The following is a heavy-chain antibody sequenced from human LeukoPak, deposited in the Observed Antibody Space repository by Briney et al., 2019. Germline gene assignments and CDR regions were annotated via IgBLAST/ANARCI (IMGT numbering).Heavy chain of an antibody. CDR2: ISYDGSNK. V-gene: IGHV3-30*04. J-gene: IGHJ4*02. CDR1: GFTFSSYA. CDR3: ARVPLATAGQGIDY. D-gene: IGHD6-13*01. Sequence: GGSLRLSCAASGFTFSSYAMHWVRQAPGKGLEWVAVISYDGSNKYYADSVKGRFTISRDNSKNTLYLQMNSLRAEDTAVYYCARVPLATAGQGIDYWGQGTLVTVSS.